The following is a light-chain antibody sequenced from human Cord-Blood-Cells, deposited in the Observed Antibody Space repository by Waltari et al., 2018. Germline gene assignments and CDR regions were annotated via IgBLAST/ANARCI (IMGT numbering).Light chain of an antibody. CDR3: QAWDSSLRV. Sequence: SYELTQPPSVSVSPGQTASITCSGDKLGAKYACWYQQKPGQSPVLVIYQDSKRPSGIPERFSGSNSGNTATLTISGTQAMDEADYYCQAWDSSLRVFGGGTKLTVL. J-gene: IGLJ2*01. CDR1: KLGAKY. CDR2: QDS. V-gene: IGLV3-1*01.